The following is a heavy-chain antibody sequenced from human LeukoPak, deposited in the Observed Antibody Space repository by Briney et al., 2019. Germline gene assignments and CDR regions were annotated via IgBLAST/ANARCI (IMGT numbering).Heavy chain of an antibody. CDR2: IYYSGST. J-gene: IGHJ6*02. D-gene: IGHD6-13*01. CDR1: GGSISSSSYY. Sequence: SETLSLTCTVSGGSISSSSYYWGWIRQPPGKGLEWIGSIYYSGSTYYNPSLKSRVTISVDTSKNQFSLKLSSVTAADTAVYYCARGSISSNWLKRDYYYYYGMDVWGQGTTVTVSS. CDR3: ARGSISSNWLKRDYYYYYGMDV. V-gene: IGHV4-39*01.